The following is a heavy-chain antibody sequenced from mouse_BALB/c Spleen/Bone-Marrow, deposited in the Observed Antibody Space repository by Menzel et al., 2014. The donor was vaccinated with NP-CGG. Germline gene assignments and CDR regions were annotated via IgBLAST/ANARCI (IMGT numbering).Heavy chain of an antibody. J-gene: IGHJ2*01. CDR1: GYSITSAYA. Sequence: EVKLVESGPGLVKPSQSLSLTCTVTGYSITSAYAWNWIRQFPGNNLEWMGYISSSGLTSYNPSLKGRISIARDTSKNQFFLQLNSVTTEDTATYYCARSGNFFDFRGQGTTLTVSS. V-gene: IGHV3-2*02. CDR3: ARSGNFFDF. CDR2: ISSSGLT. D-gene: IGHD1-3*01.